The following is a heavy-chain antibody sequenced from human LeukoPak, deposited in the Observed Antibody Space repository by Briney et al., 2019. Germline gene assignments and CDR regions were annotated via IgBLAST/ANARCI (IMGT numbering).Heavy chain of an antibody. CDR2: IHYSGST. CDR3: ARLAGSGTYYAYYDY. V-gene: IGHV4-59*08. CDR1: GGSISSYY. Sequence: PSETLSLTCTVSGGSISSYYWSWIRQPPGKGLEWIGYIHYSGSTNYNPSLKSRVTISVDTSKNQFSLKLSSVTAADTAVYYCARLAGSGTYYAYYDYWGQGTLVTVSS. J-gene: IGHJ4*02. D-gene: IGHD3-10*01.